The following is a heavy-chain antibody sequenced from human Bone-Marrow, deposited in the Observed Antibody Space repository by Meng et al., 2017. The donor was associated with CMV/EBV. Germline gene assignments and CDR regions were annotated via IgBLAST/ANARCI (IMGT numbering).Heavy chain of an antibody. J-gene: IGHJ4*02. CDR2: IRRKANSNAT. CDR1: GFTFSGFG. V-gene: IGHV3-73*01. D-gene: IGHD6-13*01. Sequence: GESLKISCATSGFTFSGFGIHWVRQASGKGLEWVGRIRRKANSNATAYAAPVKGRVTISRDDSKNTAYLQMNSLKTEDTAVYYCTRPGIQQLLFDYWGQGTPVTVSS. CDR3: TRPGIQQLLFDY.